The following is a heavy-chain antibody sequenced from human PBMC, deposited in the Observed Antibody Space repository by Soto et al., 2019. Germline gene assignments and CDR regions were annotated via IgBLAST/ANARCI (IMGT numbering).Heavy chain of an antibody. J-gene: IGHJ6*02. Sequence: GGSLRLSCAASGFTCSTYGMHWVRQVPGKGLEWVAVISYDGGNRYYGDSVQGRFTISRDNPKNTLYLQMNSLRPEDTAVYYCAKVAGYCSSTTCSRDCYHYYGMAVWCQGPTFTVSS. CDR3: AKVAGYCSSTTCSRDCYHYYGMAV. D-gene: IGHD2-2*01. CDR2: ISYDGGNR. CDR1: GFTCSTYG. V-gene: IGHV3-30*18.